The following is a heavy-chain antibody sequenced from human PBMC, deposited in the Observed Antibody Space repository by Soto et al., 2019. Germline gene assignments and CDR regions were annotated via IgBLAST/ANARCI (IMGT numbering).Heavy chain of an antibody. CDR3: AHGTEKFDP. J-gene: IGHJ5*02. CDR2: IYWDDDK. CDR1: GFSLSTSGVG. V-gene: IGHV2-5*02. Sequence: QITLKESGPTLVKPTQTLTLTCTFSGFSLSTSGVGVGWIRQPPGKALEWLALIYWDDDKRYSPSLKSRLTSTKDTAKNQLVLTMANMDPVDTATYYCAHGTEKFDPWGQGTLVTVSS.